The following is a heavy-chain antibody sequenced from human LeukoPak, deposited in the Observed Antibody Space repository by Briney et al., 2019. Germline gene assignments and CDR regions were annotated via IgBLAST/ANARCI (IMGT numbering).Heavy chain of an antibody. J-gene: IGHJ4*02. CDR3: ARDRGSGWYGY. V-gene: IGHV1-2*02. CDR1: GYTFNGYY. CDR2: INPDSGGT. D-gene: IGHD6-19*01. Sequence: TSVKVSCKASGYTFNGYYMHWVRQAPGQGLEWMGRINPDSGGTNYAQKFQGGVTMTRDTSISTAYMELSGLRSGDTAVYYCARDRGSGWYGYWGQGTLVTVSS.